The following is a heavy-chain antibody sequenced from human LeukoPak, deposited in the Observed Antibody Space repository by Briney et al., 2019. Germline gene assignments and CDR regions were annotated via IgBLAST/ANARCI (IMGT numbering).Heavy chain of an antibody. CDR3: AKDQTRVNTALDY. CDR1: GFTFSTYA. Sequence: GGSLILSCAASGFTFSTYAMSWVRQAPGKGLEWVSAINGGGGSTYYADSVKGRFTISRDNSKNTLYLQMNSLTAEDTAVYYCAKDQTRVNTALDYWGQGALVTVSS. D-gene: IGHD2-2*02. J-gene: IGHJ4*02. CDR2: INGGGGST. V-gene: IGHV3-23*01.